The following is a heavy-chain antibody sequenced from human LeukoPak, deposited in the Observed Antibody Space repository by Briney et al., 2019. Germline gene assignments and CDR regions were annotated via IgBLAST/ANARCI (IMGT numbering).Heavy chain of an antibody. J-gene: IGHJ4*02. Sequence: GGSLRLSCAASGFTFSSHGMHWVRQAPGKGLEWVAFIRYDGSNKYYADSVKGRFTISRDNSKNTLYLQMNSLRAEDTAVYYCAKLNYDSSGYYYEGVDYWGQGTLVTVSS. V-gene: IGHV3-30*02. CDR3: AKLNYDSSGYYYEGVDY. CDR1: GFTFSSHG. CDR2: IRYDGSNK. D-gene: IGHD3-22*01.